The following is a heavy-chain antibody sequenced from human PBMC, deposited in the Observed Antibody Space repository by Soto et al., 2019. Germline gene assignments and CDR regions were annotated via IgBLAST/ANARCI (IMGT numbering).Heavy chain of an antibody. CDR1: GFTFSSYG. CDR3: ARDQVVVVIQPSVYGMDV. Sequence: QVQLVESGGGVVQPGRSLRLSCAASGFTFSSYGMHWVRQAPGKGLEWVAVIWYDGSNKYYADSVKGRFTISRDNSKNTLYLQMNSLRAEDTAVYYCARDQVVVVIQPSVYGMDVWGQGTTVTVSS. CDR2: IWYDGSNK. J-gene: IGHJ6*02. V-gene: IGHV3-33*01. D-gene: IGHD3-22*01.